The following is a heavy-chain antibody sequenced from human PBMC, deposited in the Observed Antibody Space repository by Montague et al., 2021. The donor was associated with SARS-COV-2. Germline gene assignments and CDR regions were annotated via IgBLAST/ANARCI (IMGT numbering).Heavy chain of an antibody. J-gene: IGHJ4*02. CDR2: ISYDGSKK. Sequence: SLRLSCAASGFTFSTYPMHLVRQAPGKGLEWLVVISYDGSKKDYADSVKGRFTISRDNSENMLYLQMNSLRAEDTAVYYCAKEQYSSSWSDFDYWGQGTVVAVSS. CDR1: GFTFSTYP. V-gene: IGHV3-30*04. D-gene: IGHD6-13*01. CDR3: AKEQYSSSWSDFDY.